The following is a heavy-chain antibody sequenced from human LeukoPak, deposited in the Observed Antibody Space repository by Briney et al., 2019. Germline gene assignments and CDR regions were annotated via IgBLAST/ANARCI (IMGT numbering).Heavy chain of an antibody. CDR2: IKSEGSGGTA. Sequence: KPGGSLRLSCAASGFTFSNAWMTWVRQAPGKGLEWVGRIKSEGSGGTADFAAPVQGRFTISRDDSKNTLYLQMNSLKTEDTAVYYCAPVKDMTSWALHYWGQGTLVTVSS. CDR1: GFTFSNAW. J-gene: IGHJ4*02. D-gene: IGHD2-15*01. CDR3: APVKDMTSWALHY. V-gene: IGHV3-15*01.